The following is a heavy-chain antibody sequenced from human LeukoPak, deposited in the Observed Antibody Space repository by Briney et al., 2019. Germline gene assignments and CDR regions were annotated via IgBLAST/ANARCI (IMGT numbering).Heavy chain of an antibody. Sequence: GGSLRLSCADPGFSFSRYWMSWVRQAPGKGLEWVSAISGSGGSTYYADSVKGRFTISRDNSKNTLYLQMNSLRAEDTAVYYCAKSAGELLPDAFDIWGQGTMVTVSS. CDR1: GFSFSRYW. CDR3: AKSAGELLPDAFDI. J-gene: IGHJ3*02. D-gene: IGHD1-26*01. CDR2: ISGSGGST. V-gene: IGHV3-23*01.